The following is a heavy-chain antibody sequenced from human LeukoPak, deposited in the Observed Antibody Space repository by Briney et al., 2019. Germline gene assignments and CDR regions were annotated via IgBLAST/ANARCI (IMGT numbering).Heavy chain of an antibody. CDR1: GFTFSSYA. Sequence: PAGGSLRLSCAASGFTFSSYAMSWVRQAPGKGLEWVLAISGSGGSTYYADSVKGRFTISRDNSKNTLYLQMNSLRAEDTAVYYCAKDGRLARLVAAGKFDYWGQGTLVTVSS. V-gene: IGHV3-23*01. D-gene: IGHD6-19*01. CDR2: ISGSGGST. CDR3: AKDGRLARLVAAGKFDY. J-gene: IGHJ4*02.